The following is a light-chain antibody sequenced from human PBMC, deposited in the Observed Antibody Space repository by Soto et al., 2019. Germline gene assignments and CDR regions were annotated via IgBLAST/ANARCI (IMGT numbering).Light chain of an antibody. V-gene: IGKV3-11*01. CDR3: QQRSNWPPYT. Sequence: EIVLTQSPATLSLYPGERATLSCRASKSVSSYLAWYQQKPGQAPRLLIYDASNRATGIPARFSGSGSGTDFTLTISSLEPEDFAVYYCQQRSNWPPYTFGQGTQLEIK. CDR2: DAS. CDR1: KSVSSY. J-gene: IGKJ2*01.